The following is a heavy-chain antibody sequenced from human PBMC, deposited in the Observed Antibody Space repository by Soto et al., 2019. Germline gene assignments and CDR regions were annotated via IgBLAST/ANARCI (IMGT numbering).Heavy chain of an antibody. CDR2: ISYDGSNK. V-gene: IGHV3-30*18. J-gene: IGHJ4*02. Sequence: GGSLRLSCAASGFTFSSYGMHWVRQAPGKGLEWVAVISYDGSNKYYADSVKGRFTISRDNSKNTLYLQMNSLRAEDTAVYYCAKGHLELTIFGVVIDYWGQGTLVTVSS. CDR1: GFTFSSYG. CDR3: AKGHLELTIFGVVIDY. D-gene: IGHD3-3*01.